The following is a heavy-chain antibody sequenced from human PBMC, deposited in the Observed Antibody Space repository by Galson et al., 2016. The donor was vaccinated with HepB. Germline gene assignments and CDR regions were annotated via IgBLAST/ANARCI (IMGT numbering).Heavy chain of an antibody. CDR1: GGSYSAYY. Sequence: SETLSLTCAVSGGSYSAYYWAWIRQSPGKGLEWIGEIDHSGTTSYNPSLRSRVTISVDTSKNQFSLNLTSVTAADTAVYYCARGRGGRRLGNFHNCYYMDVWGKGTTVTVSS. J-gene: IGHJ6*03. CDR3: ARGRGGRRLGNFHNCYYMDV. D-gene: IGHD7-27*01. V-gene: IGHV4-34*01. CDR2: IDHSGTT.